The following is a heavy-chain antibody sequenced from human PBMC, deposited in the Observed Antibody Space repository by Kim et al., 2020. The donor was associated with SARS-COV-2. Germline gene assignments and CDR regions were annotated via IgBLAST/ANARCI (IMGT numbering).Heavy chain of an antibody. J-gene: IGHJ6*02. V-gene: IGHV3-30*01. D-gene: IGHD3-10*01. CDR3: ARATSGSYYYGMDV. Sequence: ADSVKGRFTISRDNSKNTLYLQMNSLRAEDTAVYYCARATSGSYYYGMDVWGQGTTVTVS.